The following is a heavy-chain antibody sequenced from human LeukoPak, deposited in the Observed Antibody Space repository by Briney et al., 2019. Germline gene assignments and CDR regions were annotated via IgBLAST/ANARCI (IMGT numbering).Heavy chain of an antibody. D-gene: IGHD1-14*01. J-gene: IGHJ4*02. CDR2: IYYTGKT. Sequence: SETLSLTCTVSGGSISSSSNYWGWVRQPPGKGLEWIVSIYYTGKTYYNPSLKSLVTISGDTSKNQFSLKVSSVTAADTAVYFCARLSLGSYSDYWGQGSLVTVSS. V-gene: IGHV4-39*01. CDR1: GGSISSSSNY. CDR3: ARLSLGSYSDY.